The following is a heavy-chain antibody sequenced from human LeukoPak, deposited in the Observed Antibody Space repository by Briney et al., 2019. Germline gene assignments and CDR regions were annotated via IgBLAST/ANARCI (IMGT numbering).Heavy chain of an antibody. CDR2: IYYSGST. V-gene: IGHV4-39*01. Sequence: SETLSLTCTVSGGSISSSSYYWGWIRQPPGKGLEWIGSIYYSGSTYYNPSLKSRVTISVDTSKNQFSLKLSSVTAADTAVYYCARHGRRQWFGDREDYWGQGTLVTVSS. J-gene: IGHJ4*02. CDR3: ARHGRRQWFGDREDY. D-gene: IGHD3-10*01. CDR1: GGSISSSSYY.